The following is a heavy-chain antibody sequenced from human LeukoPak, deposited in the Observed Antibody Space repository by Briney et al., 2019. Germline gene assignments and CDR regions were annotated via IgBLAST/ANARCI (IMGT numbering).Heavy chain of an antibody. CDR1: GGTFSSYA. J-gene: IGHJ4*02. D-gene: IGHD7-27*01. CDR3: ARGPPNWGYDY. V-gene: IGHV1-69*01. Sequence: GSSVKVSCTASGGTFSSYAICWVRQAPGQGLEWMGGIIPIFGTANYAQKFQGRVTITADESTSTAYMELSSLRSDDTAVYYCARGPPNWGYDYWGPGTLVTVSS. CDR2: IIPIFGTA.